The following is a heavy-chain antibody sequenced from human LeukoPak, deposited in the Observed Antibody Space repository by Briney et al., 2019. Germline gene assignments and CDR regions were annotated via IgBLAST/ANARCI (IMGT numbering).Heavy chain of an antibody. Sequence: GGSLRLSCAASGFTFSHYLMHWVRHAPGKGLGWVSRINRDESNTNSYADPVKGRFNISRDNAKNKLYLQMTSLRAEDTAVYFCGRGGNGIDIWGQGTTVIVSS. CDR2: INRDESNT. V-gene: IGHV3-74*01. J-gene: IGHJ3*02. CDR3: GRGGNGIDI. CDR1: GFTFSHYL. D-gene: IGHD2-8*01.